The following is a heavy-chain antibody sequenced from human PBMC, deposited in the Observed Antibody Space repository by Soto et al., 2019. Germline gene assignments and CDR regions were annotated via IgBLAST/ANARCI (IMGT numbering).Heavy chain of an antibody. CDR2: ISYDESNK. V-gene: IGHV3-30-3*01. CDR3: ARAPPSSWHYDY. Sequence: GGSLRLSCATSGFSFSSYAMHWVRQAPGKGLERVAHISYDESNKYYADSMKGRFSISGDNSNNMLYLQMDSLRTEDTAMYYCARAPPSSWHYDYWGQGTLVTVSS. J-gene: IGHJ4*02. CDR1: GFSFSSYA. D-gene: IGHD6-6*01.